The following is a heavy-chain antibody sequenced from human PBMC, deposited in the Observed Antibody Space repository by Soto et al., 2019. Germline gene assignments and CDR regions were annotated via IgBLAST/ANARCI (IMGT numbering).Heavy chain of an antibody. CDR2: IKQDGSEK. CDR3: ARIASAGRGWDV. D-gene: IGHD6-13*01. V-gene: IGHV3-7*01. CDR1: GFTFSNYW. Sequence: EVQLVESGGGLVQPGGSLRLSCADFGFTFSNYWMSWVRQAPVKGLEWVGNIKQDGSEKNYVDSVKGRFTISRDNAKNSLYLQMNSLRAEDTAVYYCARIASAGRGWDVWGQGTTV. J-gene: IGHJ6*02.